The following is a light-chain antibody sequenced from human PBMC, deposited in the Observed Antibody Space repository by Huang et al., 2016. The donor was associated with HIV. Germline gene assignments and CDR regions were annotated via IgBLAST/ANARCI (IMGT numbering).Light chain of an antibody. Sequence: IVMTQSPYSLTVSLGERATINCKSSQSLFSSSYSKNSLTWYQQRPRQPPKLLIYWASTRESGVPDRFRGSGSGTHLSLTIDNLQAEDVAVYFCQQHFTTPGFGQGTYV. J-gene: IGKJ1*01. CDR3: QQHFTTPG. CDR2: WAS. V-gene: IGKV4-1*01. CDR1: QSLFSSSYSKNS.